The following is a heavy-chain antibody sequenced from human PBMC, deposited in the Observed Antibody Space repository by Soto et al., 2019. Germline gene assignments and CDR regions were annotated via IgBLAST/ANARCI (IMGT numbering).Heavy chain of an antibody. CDR1: GGSISSGGYY. Sequence: PSETLSLTCTVSGGSISSGGYYWSWIRHHPGKGLEWIGSIYYSGSTYYNPSLKSRVTISVDTSKKQFSLKLSSVTAADTAVYYCARHWLQSWFDPWGQGTLVTVS. V-gene: IGHV4-39*01. D-gene: IGHD4-4*01. CDR3: ARHWLQSWFDP. J-gene: IGHJ5*02. CDR2: IYYSGST.